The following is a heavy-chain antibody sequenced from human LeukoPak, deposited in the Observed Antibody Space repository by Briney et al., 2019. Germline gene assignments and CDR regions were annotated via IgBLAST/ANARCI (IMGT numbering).Heavy chain of an antibody. CDR2: IMENGSNQ. Sequence: GGSLRLSCAASGFTFSNYIMHWVRQAPGKGLDWVAVIMENGSNQYYADSVKGRFTISRDNSKNTLFLQMNSLRGEDTAMYYCARVQGGGYRTADYWGQGTLVTVSS. D-gene: IGHD6-19*01. CDR3: ARVQGGGYRTADY. CDR1: GFTFSNYI. V-gene: IGHV3-30*04. J-gene: IGHJ4*02.